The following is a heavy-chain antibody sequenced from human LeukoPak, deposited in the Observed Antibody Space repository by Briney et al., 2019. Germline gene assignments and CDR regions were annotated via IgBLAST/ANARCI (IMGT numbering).Heavy chain of an antibody. V-gene: IGHV4-34*01. Sequence: SETLSLTCAVYGGSFSGYYWSWIRQPPGKGLEWIGEINHSGSTNYNPSLKSRVTISVDTSKNQFSLKLSSVTAADTAVYYCASKTRTRYCTNGVCYGGYWGQGTLVTVSS. CDR3: ASKTRTRYCTNGVCYGGY. D-gene: IGHD2-8*01. CDR1: GGSFSGYY. CDR2: INHSGST. J-gene: IGHJ4*02.